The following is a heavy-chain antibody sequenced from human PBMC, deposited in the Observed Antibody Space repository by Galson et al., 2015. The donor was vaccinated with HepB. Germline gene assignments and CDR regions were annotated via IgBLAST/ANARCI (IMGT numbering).Heavy chain of an antibody. CDR1: GYTFTGYY. Sequence: SVKVSCKASGYTFTGYYMHWVRQAPGQGLEWMGIINPSGGSTSYAQKFQGRVTMTRDTSTSTVYMELSSLRSEDTAVYYCARGWYGDYAGGYNWFDPWGQGTLVTVSS. CDR2: INPSGGST. CDR3: ARGWYGDYAGGYNWFDP. D-gene: IGHD4-17*01. J-gene: IGHJ5*02. V-gene: IGHV1-46*03.